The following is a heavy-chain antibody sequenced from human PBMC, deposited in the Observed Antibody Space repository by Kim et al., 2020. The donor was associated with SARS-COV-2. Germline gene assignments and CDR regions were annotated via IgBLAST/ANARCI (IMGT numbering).Heavy chain of an antibody. V-gene: IGHV3-48*02. CDR3: VRDRKGGAFDI. CDR2: ITKSSATI. J-gene: IGHJ3*02. Sequence: GGSLRLSCATSGFTFSAYDMNWVRQAPGKGLERLSFITKSSATIYYADSVQGRFTISRDNAKNSLYLQMNSLRDEDTALYYCVRDRKGGAFDIWGQGTMVTVSS. D-gene: IGHD3-16*01. CDR1: GFTFSAYD.